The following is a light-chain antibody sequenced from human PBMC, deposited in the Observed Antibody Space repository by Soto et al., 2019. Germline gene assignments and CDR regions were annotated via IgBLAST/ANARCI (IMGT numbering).Light chain of an antibody. CDR1: SSDIGAYNY. Sequence: QSALTQPASVSGSPGQSITISCTGTSSDIGAYNYVSWYQLHPGKAPTLMIYDVDNRPSGVSNRFSGSKSGNTASLTISRLQAEDEADYYCSSYVSNSTPLFGGGTKLTVL. J-gene: IGLJ3*02. CDR3: SSYVSNSTPL. V-gene: IGLV2-14*01. CDR2: DVD.